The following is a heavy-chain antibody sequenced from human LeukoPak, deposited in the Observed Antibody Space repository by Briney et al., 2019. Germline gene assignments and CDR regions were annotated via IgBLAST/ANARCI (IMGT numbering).Heavy chain of an antibody. CDR1: GFTFSSYW. V-gene: IGHV3-7*01. D-gene: IGHD6-13*01. CDR2: IKQDGSEK. J-gene: IGHJ6*02. CDR3: ASVSSSWHKYYYYGMDV. Sequence: PGGSLRLSCAASGFTFSSYWMSWVRQAPGKGLEWVANIKQDGSEKYYVDSVKGRFTISRDNAKNSLYLQMNSLRAEDTAVYYCASVSSSWHKYYYYGMDVWGQGTTVTVSS.